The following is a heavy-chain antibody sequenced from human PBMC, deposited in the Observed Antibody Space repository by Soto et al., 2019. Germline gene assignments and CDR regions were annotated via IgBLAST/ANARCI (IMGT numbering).Heavy chain of an antibody. Sequence: ASEALCLPCTVSGGSTRRSSYHGGRLLQPPRKGLEWIGSIYYSGSTYYNPSLKSRVTISRDTSKNQFSLKLSSLTAADTGVYYFGARGRFWYMDVWGQGTTVTVSS. CDR3: GARGRFWYMDV. CDR1: GGSTRRSSYH. CDR2: IYYSGST. D-gene: IGHD3-10*01. V-gene: IGHV4-39*01. J-gene: IGHJ6*02.